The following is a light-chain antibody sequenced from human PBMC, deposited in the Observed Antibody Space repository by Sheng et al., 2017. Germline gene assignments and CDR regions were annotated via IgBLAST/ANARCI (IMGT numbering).Light chain of an antibody. Sequence: EIVLTQSPGTLSLSLGERATLSCRASQSVSSSFLAWYQQKPGQAPRLLIYGASSRATDIPDRFTGSGSGTDFTLTISRLEAEDSAVYYCQQRSDWSYTFGQGTKVEI. CDR1: QSVSSSF. J-gene: IGKJ2*01. V-gene: IGKV3D-20*02. CDR3: QQRSDWSYT. CDR2: GAS.